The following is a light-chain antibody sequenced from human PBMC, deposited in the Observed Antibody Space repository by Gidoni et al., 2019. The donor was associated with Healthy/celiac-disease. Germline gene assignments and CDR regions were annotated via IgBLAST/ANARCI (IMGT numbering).Light chain of an antibody. Sequence: DIQMTQSPSSLSASVGDRVTITCRASQSISSYLNWYQQKPGKAPKLLIYAASSLQSGVPSRFSGSGSGTDFTLTISSLQPEDFATYYCQQSYSTPRVTFGPXPKVDIK. CDR1: QSISSY. CDR2: AAS. V-gene: IGKV1-39*01. J-gene: IGKJ3*01. CDR3: QQSYSTPRVT.